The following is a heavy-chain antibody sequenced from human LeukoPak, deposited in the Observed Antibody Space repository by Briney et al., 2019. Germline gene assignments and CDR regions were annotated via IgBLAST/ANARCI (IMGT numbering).Heavy chain of an antibody. D-gene: IGHD1-1*01. J-gene: IGHJ4*02. Sequence: SETLSLTCTVSGGSISSSSDYWGWIRQAPGKGLEWIGSIYYHENTYYNSSLKSQVTISVDTSKNQFSLKLNSVTAADTAVYFCARRAYSAAYWKHFDYWGQGTLVTVPS. CDR2: IYYHENT. CDR3: ARRAYSAAYWKHFDY. V-gene: IGHV4-39*01. CDR1: GGSISSSSDY.